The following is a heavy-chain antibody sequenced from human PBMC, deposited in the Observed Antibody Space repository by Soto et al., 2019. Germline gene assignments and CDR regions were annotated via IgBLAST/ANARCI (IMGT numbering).Heavy chain of an antibody. CDR2: IIPIFGTA. V-gene: IGHV1-69*13. J-gene: IGHJ6*02. CDR3: ARDLRSSGWPYGMDV. D-gene: IGHD6-19*01. CDR1: GGTFSSYA. Sequence: ASVKVSCKASGGTFSSYAISWVRQAPGQGLEWMGGIIPIFGTANYAQKFQGRVTITADESTSTAYMELSSLRSEDTAVYYCARDLRSSGWPYGMDVWGQGTTVTVSS.